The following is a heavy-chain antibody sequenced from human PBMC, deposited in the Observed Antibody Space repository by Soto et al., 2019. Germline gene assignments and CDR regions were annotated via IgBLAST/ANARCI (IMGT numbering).Heavy chain of an antibody. J-gene: IGHJ5*02. CDR1: GSSISCFG. CDR3: AKDLITMVRGVKSPNWFDP. D-gene: IGHD3-10*01. Sequence: SDTLCLTCPFSGSSISCFGVSWLRKSAGKGLEWIGRIYATGTTDYNPSLKSRVMMSVDTSKKQFSLKLRSVTAADTAVYYCAKDLITMVRGVKSPNWFDPWGQGTMVNVSS. V-gene: IGHV4-4*07. CDR2: IYATGTT.